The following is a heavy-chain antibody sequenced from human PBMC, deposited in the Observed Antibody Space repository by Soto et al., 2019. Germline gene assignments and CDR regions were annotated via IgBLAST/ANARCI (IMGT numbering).Heavy chain of an antibody. V-gene: IGHV3-66*01. CDR3: ARVIVVVSAADYFDY. Sequence: GGSLRLSCAASGFTVSSNYMSWVRQAPGKGLEWVSVIYSGGSTYYADSVKGRFTISRDNSKNTLDLQMNSLRAEDTAVYYCARVIVVVSAADYFDYWGQGTLVTVSS. D-gene: IGHD2-2*01. CDR1: GFTVSSNY. J-gene: IGHJ4*02. CDR2: IYSGGST.